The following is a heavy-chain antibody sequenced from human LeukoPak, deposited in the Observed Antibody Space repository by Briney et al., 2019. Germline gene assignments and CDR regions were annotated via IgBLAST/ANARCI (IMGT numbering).Heavy chain of an antibody. V-gene: IGHV4-34*01. D-gene: IGHD5-18*01. CDR3: ARREWIQLWRY. Sequence: MSSETLSLTCAVYGGSFSGYYWSWLRQPPGKGLEWIGEINHSGSTNYNPSLKSRVTISVDTSKNLFSLKLSSVTAADTAVYYCARREWIQLWRYWGQGTLVTVSS. CDR2: INHSGST. J-gene: IGHJ4*02. CDR1: GGSFSGYY.